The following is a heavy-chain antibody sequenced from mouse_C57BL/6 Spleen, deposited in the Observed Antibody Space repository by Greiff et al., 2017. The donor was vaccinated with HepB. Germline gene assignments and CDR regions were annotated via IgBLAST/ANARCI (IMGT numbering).Heavy chain of an antibody. CDR1: GYSITSGYY. CDR3: ARAAQSNGFAY. J-gene: IGHJ3*01. D-gene: IGHD2-5*01. V-gene: IGHV3-6*01. CDR2: ISYDGSN. Sequence: EVQLQQSGPGLVKPSQSLSLTCSVTGYSITSGYYWNWIRQFPGNKLEWMGYISYDGSNNYNPSLKNRISITRDTSKNQFFLKLNSVTTEDTATYYCARAAQSNGFAYWGQGTLVTVSA.